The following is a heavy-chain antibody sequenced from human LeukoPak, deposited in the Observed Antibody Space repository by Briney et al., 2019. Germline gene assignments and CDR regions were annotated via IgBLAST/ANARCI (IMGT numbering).Heavy chain of an antibody. CDR2: ISSNGGST. V-gene: IGHV3-64*01. Sequence: PGGSLRLSCAASGFTFSRYAMHWVRQAPGKGLEYVSAISSNGGSTFYANSVKSRFIISRDNSKNTLYLQMGSLRAEDTAVYYCASKEGIQLSRSFDYWGQGTLVTVSS. CDR3: ASKEGIQLSRSFDY. J-gene: IGHJ4*02. CDR1: GFTFSRYA. D-gene: IGHD5-18*01.